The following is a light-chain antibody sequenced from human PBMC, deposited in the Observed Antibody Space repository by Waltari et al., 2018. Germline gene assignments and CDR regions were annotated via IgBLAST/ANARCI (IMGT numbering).Light chain of an antibody. CDR3: HQSYSLSFT. CDR1: QSISSY. Sequence: DIQMTQSPSSLSASVGDRATLTCRASQSISSYLTWYQQKPGKAPKLLIYDASSWQSGSPTRFRGSGSGTDFTLTISSLQPEDFATFIGHQSYSLSFTFAPGPKVN. V-gene: IGKV1-39*01. J-gene: IGKJ3*01. CDR2: DAS.